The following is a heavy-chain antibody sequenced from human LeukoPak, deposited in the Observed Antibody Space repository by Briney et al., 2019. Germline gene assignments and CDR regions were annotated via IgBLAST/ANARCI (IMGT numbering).Heavy chain of an antibody. CDR1: GFTFSSYE. D-gene: IGHD3-10*02. CDR3: AELGITMIGGV. Sequence: GGSLRLSCAASGFTFSSYEMNWVRQAPGKGLEWVSYISSSGSTIYYADSVKGRVIISSDNDKNLPYLQLNSLRAEDTAVYYCAELGITMIGGVWGKGTTGTISS. J-gene: IGHJ6*04. CDR2: ISSSGSTI. V-gene: IGHV3-48*03.